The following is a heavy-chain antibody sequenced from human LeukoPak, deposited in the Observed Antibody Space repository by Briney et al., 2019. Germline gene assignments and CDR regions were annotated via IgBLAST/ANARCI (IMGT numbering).Heavy chain of an antibody. CDR2: IYHSGST. J-gene: IGHJ4*02. Sequence: SETLSLTWTVSGYSVSSGYYGGWIRQPPGKGLEWIGSIYHSGSTYYNPSLKSRATISVDTSKNQFSLKLSSVTAADTAVYYCARSAMVWSGTYFDYWGQGTLVTVSS. V-gene: IGHV4-38-2*02. CDR3: ARSAMVWSGTYFDY. CDR1: GYSVSSGYY. D-gene: IGHD5-18*01.